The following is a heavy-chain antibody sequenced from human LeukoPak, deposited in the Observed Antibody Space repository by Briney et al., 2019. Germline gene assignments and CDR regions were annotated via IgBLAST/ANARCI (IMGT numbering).Heavy chain of an antibody. Sequence: GGSLRLSCAASGFAFSSYSMNWVRQAPGKGLEWVSSISSSSSYIYYADSVMGRSTISRDNAKNSLYLQMNSLRAEDTAVYYCARDTVTTGFDPWGQGTLVTVSS. J-gene: IGHJ5*02. V-gene: IGHV3-21*01. CDR3: ARDTVTTGFDP. D-gene: IGHD4-11*01. CDR1: GFAFSSYS. CDR2: ISSSSSYI.